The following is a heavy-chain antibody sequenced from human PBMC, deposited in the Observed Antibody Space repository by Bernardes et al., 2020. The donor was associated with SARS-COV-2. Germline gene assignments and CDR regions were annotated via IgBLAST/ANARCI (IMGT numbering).Heavy chain of an antibody. D-gene: IGHD1-1*01. V-gene: IGHV3-23*01. CDR3: VKGDRNRGSLPVN. CDR1: GFTFSSYT. J-gene: IGHJ4*02. CDR2: ITDSGDTT. Sequence: VGSLRLSCEVSGFTFSSYTMNWVRQAPGKGLEWVSTITDSGDTTYYADSVKGRFTISRDNRKNSLYLQMDSLRTEDAAMYYCVKGDRNRGSLPVNWGQGTLVTVSS.